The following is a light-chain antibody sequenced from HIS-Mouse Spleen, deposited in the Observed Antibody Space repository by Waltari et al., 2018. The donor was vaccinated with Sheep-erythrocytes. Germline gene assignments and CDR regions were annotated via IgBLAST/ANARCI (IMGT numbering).Light chain of an antibody. CDR3: MQALQTPIFT. CDR1: QSLVHSDGNTY. J-gene: IGKJ3*01. CDR2: LGS. Sequence: DVVMTQSPLSLPVTLGQPASISCRSSQSLVHSDGNTYLNWFQQKPGQSPQLLIYLGSNRASGVPDRFSGSGSGTDFTLKISRVEAEDVGVYYCMQALQTPIFTFGPGTKVDIK. V-gene: IGKV2-28*01.